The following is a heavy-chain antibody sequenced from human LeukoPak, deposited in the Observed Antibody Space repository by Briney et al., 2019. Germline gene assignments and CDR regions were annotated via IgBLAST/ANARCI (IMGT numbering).Heavy chain of an antibody. CDR1: GGTFSSYA. Sequence: GASVKVSCKASGGTFSSYAISWVRQAPGQGLEWMGGIIPIFGTANYAQKFQGRVTITTDESTSTAYMELSSLRSEDTAVYYCARSPLYSSSWKYYFDYWGQGTLVTVSS. D-gene: IGHD6-13*01. CDR2: IIPIFGTA. CDR3: ARSPLYSSSWKYYFDY. V-gene: IGHV1-69*05. J-gene: IGHJ4*02.